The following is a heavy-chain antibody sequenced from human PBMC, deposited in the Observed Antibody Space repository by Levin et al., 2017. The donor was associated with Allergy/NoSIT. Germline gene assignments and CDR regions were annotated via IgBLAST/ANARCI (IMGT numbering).Heavy chain of an antibody. Sequence: LSLTCAASGFPFSSYAMSWVRQAPGKGLEWVSAISGSGGSTYYADSVKGRFTISRDNSKNTLYLQMNSLRAEDTAVYYCAKGRQSYSYAIDYWGQGTLVTVSS. CDR2: ISGSGGST. V-gene: IGHV3-23*01. D-gene: IGHD2-15*01. CDR3: AKGRQSYSYAIDY. CDR1: GFPFSSYA. J-gene: IGHJ4*02.